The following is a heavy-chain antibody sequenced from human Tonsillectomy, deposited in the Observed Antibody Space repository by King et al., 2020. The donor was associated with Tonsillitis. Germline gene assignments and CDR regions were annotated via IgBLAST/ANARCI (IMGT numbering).Heavy chain of an antibody. CDR2: IGGSGSIT. Sequence: VQLVESGGGLVQPGGSLRLSCAASGFTFTSYAMSWVRQAPGKGLEWVSGIGGSGSITYYADSVKGRFTISRDNSENTLYLQMNSLRAEDTAVYYCAKGDLDVVATIKKPHFDYWGQGTLVTVSS. V-gene: IGHV3-23*04. D-gene: IGHD5-12*01. CDR3: AKGDLDVVATIKKPHFDY. CDR1: GFTFTSYA. J-gene: IGHJ4*02.